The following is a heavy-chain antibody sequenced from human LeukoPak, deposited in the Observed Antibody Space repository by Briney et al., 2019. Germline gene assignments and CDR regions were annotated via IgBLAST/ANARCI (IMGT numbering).Heavy chain of an antibody. J-gene: IGHJ3*01. V-gene: IGHV3-9*01. CDR2: ISWNSGSI. Sequence: PGGSLRLSCAASGFTFDDYAMHWVRQAPGKGLEWVSGISWNSGSIGYADSVKGRFTISRDNAKNSLYLQMNSLRAEDTALYYCATSRLRLGEARVWGQGTMVTVSS. CDR1: GFTFDDYA. CDR3: ATSRLRLGEARV. D-gene: IGHD3-16*01.